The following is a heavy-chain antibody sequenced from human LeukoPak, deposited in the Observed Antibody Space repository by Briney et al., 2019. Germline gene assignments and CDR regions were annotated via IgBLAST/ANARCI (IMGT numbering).Heavy chain of an antibody. D-gene: IGHD1-7*01. CDR1: GGTFSSYA. CDR3: AKDERNWNYNLASQTYD. CDR2: IIPIFGTA. J-gene: IGHJ4*02. V-gene: IGHV1-69*05. Sequence: SVKVSCKASGGTFSSYAISWVRQAPGQGLEWMGGIIPIFGTANYAQKFQGRVTITTDESTSTAYMELSSLRSEDTAVYYCAKDERNWNYNLASQTYDWGQGTLVTVSS.